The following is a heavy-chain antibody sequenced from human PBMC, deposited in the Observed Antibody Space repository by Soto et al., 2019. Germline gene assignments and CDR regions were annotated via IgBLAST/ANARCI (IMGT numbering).Heavy chain of an antibody. CDR1: GFTVGAFG. J-gene: IGHJ6*02. V-gene: IGHV3-74*01. Sequence: EVQLVESGGGVVQPGGSLRLSCATSGFTVGAFGMHWVRQAPGGGLEWVSRLHSDGKTVLYADSVKGRFTMSRDSAKNTVFLQMSSLRAEDRAVYDCARGLYYGMDVWGQGTTVTVSS. CDR3: ARGLYYGMDV. CDR2: LHSDGKTV.